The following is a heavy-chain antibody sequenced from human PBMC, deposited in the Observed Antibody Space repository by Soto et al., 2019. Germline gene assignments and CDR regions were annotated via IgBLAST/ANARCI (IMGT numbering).Heavy chain of an antibody. CDR2: ISGSGDST. D-gene: IGHD1-26*01. Sequence: EVQLLESGGGLEQPGGSLRLSCAASGFTFSSYAMNWVRQAPGKGLEWVSVISGSGDSTYYADSVKGRFTIARDNSKNPLYLQLSSLRAEDTAVYYCARRGSGSCYDYWGQGTLVTVSS. J-gene: IGHJ4*02. CDR3: ARRGSGSCYDY. V-gene: IGHV3-23*01. CDR1: GFTFSSYA.